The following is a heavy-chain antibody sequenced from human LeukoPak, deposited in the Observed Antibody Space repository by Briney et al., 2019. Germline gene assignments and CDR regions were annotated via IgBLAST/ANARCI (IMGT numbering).Heavy chain of an antibody. Sequence: GGSLRLSCAASGFTFSSYSMTWVRQAPGKGLEWVSYISLSSSAIYYADSVKGRFTISRENAKNSLYLQMNSLRAGDTAVYYCARGFSSGWYYFDYWGQGTLVTVSS. D-gene: IGHD6-19*01. CDR2: ISLSSSAI. V-gene: IGHV3-48*01. CDR3: ARGFSSGWYYFDY. J-gene: IGHJ4*02. CDR1: GFTFSSYS.